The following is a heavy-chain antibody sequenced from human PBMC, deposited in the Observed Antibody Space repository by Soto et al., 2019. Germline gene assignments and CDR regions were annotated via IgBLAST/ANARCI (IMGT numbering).Heavy chain of an antibody. CDR3: ARDFMYYDILNGYGQDGWFDP. D-gene: IGHD3-9*01. V-gene: IGHV4-4*07. J-gene: IGHJ5*02. CDR1: GGSISSYY. Sequence: SETLSLTCTVSGGSISSYYWSWIRQPAGKGLEWIGRIYTSGSTNYNPSLKSRVTMSVDTSKNQFSLKLSSVTAADTAVYYCARDFMYYDILNGYGQDGWFDPWGQGTLVTVSS. CDR2: IYTSGST.